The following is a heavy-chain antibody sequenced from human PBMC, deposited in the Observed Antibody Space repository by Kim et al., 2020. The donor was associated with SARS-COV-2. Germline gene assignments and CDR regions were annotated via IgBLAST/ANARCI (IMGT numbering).Heavy chain of an antibody. J-gene: IGHJ1*01. D-gene: IGHD3-10*01. CDR1: GGSFSGYY. V-gene: IGHV4-34*01. Sequence: SETLSLTCAVYGGSFSGYYWSWIRQPPGKGLEWIGEINHSRSTNYNPSLKSRVTISVDTSKNQFSLKLSSVTAADTAVYYCARALYGSGSYRYFQHWGQG. CDR2: INHSRST. CDR3: ARALYGSGSYRYFQH.